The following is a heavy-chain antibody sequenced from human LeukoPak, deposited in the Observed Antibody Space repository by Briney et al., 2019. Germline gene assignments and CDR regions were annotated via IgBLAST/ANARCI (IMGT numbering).Heavy chain of an antibody. J-gene: IGHJ5*02. D-gene: IGHD3-16*01. Sequence: GGSLRLSCVASGFTISHYWMTWVRQAPGKGLEWVANIEKDGGERTYVDSVKGRFTISRDNAKNSIFLQMNSLRVEGMAIYYCVRDGGTDWYDPWGQGTLVSVSS. V-gene: IGHV3-7*01. CDR2: IEKDGGER. CDR3: VRDGGTDWYDP. CDR1: GFTISHYW.